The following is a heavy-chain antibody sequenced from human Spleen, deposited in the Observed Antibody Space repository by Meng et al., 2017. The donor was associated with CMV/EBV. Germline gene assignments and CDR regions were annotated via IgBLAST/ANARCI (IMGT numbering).Heavy chain of an antibody. D-gene: IGHD1-14*01. CDR2: INPNSGGT. Sequence: ASVKVSCKASGYTFTGYYMHWVRQAPGQGLEWMGWINPNSGGTNYAQKFQGVTMTRDTSISTAYMELSRLRSDDTAVYYCARVPVWGLGLFDYWGQGTLVTVSS. CDR1: GYTFTGYY. V-gene: IGHV1-2*02. CDR3: ARVPVWGLGLFDY. J-gene: IGHJ4*02.